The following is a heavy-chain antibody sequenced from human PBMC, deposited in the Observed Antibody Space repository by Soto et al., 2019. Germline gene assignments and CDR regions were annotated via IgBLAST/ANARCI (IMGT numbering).Heavy chain of an antibody. Sequence: SETLSLTCAVSGASISNGDYSWSWIRQPPGRALEWIGYIYSSGRSDYNASLKSRVTISIDRSKNQFSLRLTSVTAADAAVYYCARGREGPFFDFWGQGALVTVSS. V-gene: IGHV4-30-2*01. CDR1: GASISNGDYS. J-gene: IGHJ5*01. CDR3: ARGREGPFFDF. CDR2: IYSSGRS.